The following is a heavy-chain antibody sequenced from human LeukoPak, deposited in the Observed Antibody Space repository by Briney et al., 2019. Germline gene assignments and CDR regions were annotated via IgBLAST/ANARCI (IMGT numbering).Heavy chain of an antibody. CDR2: INPNSGGT. V-gene: IGHV1-2*02. CDR3: AKPRYLDYYYYMDV. Sequence: GASVKVSCKASGYTFTGYYMHWVRQAPGQGLEWMGWINPNSGGTNYAQKFQGRVTMTRDTSISTAYVELSRLRSDDTAVYYCAKPRYLDYYYYMDVWGKGTTVTVSS. D-gene: IGHD3-9*01. J-gene: IGHJ6*03. CDR1: GYTFTGYY.